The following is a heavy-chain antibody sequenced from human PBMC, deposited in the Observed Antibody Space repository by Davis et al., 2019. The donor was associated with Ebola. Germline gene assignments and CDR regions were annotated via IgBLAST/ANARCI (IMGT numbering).Heavy chain of an antibody. CDR2: ISVGSSNI. J-gene: IGHJ2*01. CDR3: ARDPVSWFFDL. V-gene: IGHV3-48*02. Sequence: GESLKISCVASEFTFTNYAMTWVRQAPGKGLEWVSYISVGSSNIYYADSVRGRFTVSRDNAKNSLYLQMNRLRDEDTAVYYCARDPVSWFFDLWGRGAPVTVPS. CDR1: EFTFTNYA.